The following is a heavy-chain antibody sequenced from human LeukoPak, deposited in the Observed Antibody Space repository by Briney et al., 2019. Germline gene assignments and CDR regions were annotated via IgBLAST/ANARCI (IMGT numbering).Heavy chain of an antibody. CDR2: MNPNSGST. D-gene: IGHD3-22*01. Sequence: GASVKVSCKASGYTFTNYDINWVRQATGQGLEWMGWMNPNSGSTGYAQKFQGRVTMTRNTSISTAYMELSSLRSEDTAVYYCARATSIKIDSSDAFDIWGQGTMVTVSS. CDR3: ARATSIKIDSSDAFDI. CDR1: GYTFTNYD. J-gene: IGHJ3*02. V-gene: IGHV1-8*01.